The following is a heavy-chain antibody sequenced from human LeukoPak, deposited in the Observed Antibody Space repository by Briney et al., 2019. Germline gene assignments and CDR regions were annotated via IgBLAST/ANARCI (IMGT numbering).Heavy chain of an antibody. Sequence: SETLSLTCSVSAYSISSGFFWGWIRQPPGKGLEWIGSIYHSGNTYYNPSLKSRVTISVDTSKNQFSLRLTSVTAADTTVYYCVRYGSGTYSTPCNYWGQGTLVTVSS. CDR2: IYHSGNT. J-gene: IGHJ4*02. V-gene: IGHV4-38-2*02. D-gene: IGHD3-10*01. CDR1: AYSISSGFF. CDR3: VRYGSGTYSTPCNY.